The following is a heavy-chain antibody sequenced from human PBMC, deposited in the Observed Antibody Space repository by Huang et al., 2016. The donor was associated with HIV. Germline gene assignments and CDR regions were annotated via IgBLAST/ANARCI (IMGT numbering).Heavy chain of an antibody. V-gene: IGHV5-51*01. CDR1: GYTFNGYW. Sequence: EVQLVQSGAVVKKPGESLKISCKGSGYTFNGYWIDWVRQMPGKGLEWMGIIYPGDSDTTYSPSFQGQVTISADKSISTAYLQWSGLKASDTAMYYCARQGVGDFVVEPTGLGAFDIWGQGTMVTVSS. CDR3: ARQGVGDFVVEPTGLGAFDI. J-gene: IGHJ3*02. CDR2: IYPGDSDT. D-gene: IGHD2-2*01.